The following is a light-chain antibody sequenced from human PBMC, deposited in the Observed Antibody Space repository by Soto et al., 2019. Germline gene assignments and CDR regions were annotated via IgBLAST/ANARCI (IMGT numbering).Light chain of an antibody. J-gene: IGLJ1*01. CDR1: TSDVAVYRY. CDR3: FSYAGSYTFV. V-gene: IGLV2-11*01. Sequence: QSALTQPRSVSGSPGQSVTISCTGTTSDVAVYRYVSWYQQHPGKAPKLMIYDVTTRPSGIPDRFSGSKSCNTASLTISGLQAEDEGDYYCFSYAGSYTFVFGTGTKLTVL. CDR2: DVT.